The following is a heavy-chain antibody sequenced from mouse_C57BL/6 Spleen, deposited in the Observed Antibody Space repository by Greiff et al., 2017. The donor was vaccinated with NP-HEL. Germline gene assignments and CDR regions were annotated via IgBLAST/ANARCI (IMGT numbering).Heavy chain of an antibody. V-gene: IGHV2-6-1*01. CDR1: GFSLTSYG. J-gene: IGHJ4*01. D-gene: IGHD1-1*01. Sequence: VKLVESGPGLVAPSQSLSITCTVSGFSLTSYGVHWVRQPPGKGLEWLVVIWSDGSTTYNSALKSRLSISKDNSKSQVFLKMNSLQTNDTAMYYCARHALRYYAMDYWGQGTSVTVSS. CDR2: IWSDGST. CDR3: ARHALRYYAMDY.